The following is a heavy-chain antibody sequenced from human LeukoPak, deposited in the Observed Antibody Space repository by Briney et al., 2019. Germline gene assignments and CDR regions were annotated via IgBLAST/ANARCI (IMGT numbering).Heavy chain of an antibody. V-gene: IGHV3-48*04. CDR2: ISSSGSTR. Sequence: AGGSLRLSCAASGFTFSSYSMNWVRQAPGKGLEWVSYISSSGSTRDYADSVKGRFTISGDNAKNSLYLQMNSLRAEDTAVYYCSRLRGYSYGYADYWGQGTLVTVSS. J-gene: IGHJ4*02. D-gene: IGHD5-18*01. CDR3: SRLRGYSYGYADY. CDR1: GFTFSSYS.